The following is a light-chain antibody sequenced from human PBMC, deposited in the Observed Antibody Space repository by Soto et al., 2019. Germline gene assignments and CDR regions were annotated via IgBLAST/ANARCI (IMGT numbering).Light chain of an antibody. Sequence: EIVLTQSTATLSLSPGDTATLSCRASQSVSRYLAWYQQKPGQAPRLLIYDASNRATGIPARFSGSGSGTVFTLTIGSLEPEDFAVYYCQHRSNWPRTFGQGTKVEIK. J-gene: IGKJ2*01. V-gene: IGKV3-11*01. CDR1: QSVSRY. CDR3: QHRSNWPRT. CDR2: DAS.